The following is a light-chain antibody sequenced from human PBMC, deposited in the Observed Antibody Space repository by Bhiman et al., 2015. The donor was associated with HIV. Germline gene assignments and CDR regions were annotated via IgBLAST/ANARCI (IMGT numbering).Light chain of an antibody. CDR3: QAWDDSNVV. V-gene: IGLV3-1*01. Sequence: SYELTQPPSVSVSPGQTASITCSGDKLGDKYACWYQQKPGHSPVVVIYQDTKRPSGIPERFSGSNSGDTATLTISGAQPMDEAAYYCQAWDDSNVVFGGGTKLTVL. J-gene: IGLJ3*02. CDR2: QDT. CDR1: KLGDKY.